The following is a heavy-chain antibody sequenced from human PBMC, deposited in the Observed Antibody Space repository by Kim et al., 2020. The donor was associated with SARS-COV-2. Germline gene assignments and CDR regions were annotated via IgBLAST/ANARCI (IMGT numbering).Heavy chain of an antibody. CDR3: ARVDTAMDTLFDY. J-gene: IGHJ4*02. D-gene: IGHD5-18*01. CDR2: IYYSGST. Sequence: SETLSLTCTVSGGSISSGGYYWSWIRQHPGKGLEWIGYIYYSGSTYYNPSLKSRVTISVDTSKNQFSLKLSSVTAADTAVYYCARVDTAMDTLFDYWGQGTLVTVSS. V-gene: IGHV4-31*03. CDR1: GGSISSGGYY.